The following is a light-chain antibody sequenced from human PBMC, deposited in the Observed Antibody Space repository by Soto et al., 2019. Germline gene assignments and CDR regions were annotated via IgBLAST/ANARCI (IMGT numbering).Light chain of an antibody. CDR1: QSLSRN. J-gene: IGKJ3*01. V-gene: IGKV3-15*01. Sequence: EILMTQSPATLSVSPGERATLSCRASQSLSRNLAWYQQKPGQAPRLLIYVASTRASGVPARFSGSGSGTQFTPTISSVQSADFSLEYCQHYYGWPPAFSFGPGTQLDL. CDR2: VAS. CDR3: QHYYGWPPAFS.